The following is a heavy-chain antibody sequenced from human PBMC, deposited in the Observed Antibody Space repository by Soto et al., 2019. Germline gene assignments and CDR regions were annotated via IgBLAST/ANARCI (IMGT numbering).Heavy chain of an antibody. V-gene: IGHV3-48*02. CDR1: GFTFSSYS. CDR3: ARTRYSSGWSLKNFYYYYGMDV. CDR2: ISSSSSTI. Sequence: GGSLRLSCAASGFTFSSYSMNWVRQAPGKGLEWVSYISSSSSTIYYADSVKGRFTISRDNAKNSLYLQMNSLRDEDTAVYYCARTRYSSGWSLKNFYYYYGMDVWGQGTTVTVSS. J-gene: IGHJ6*02. D-gene: IGHD6-19*01.